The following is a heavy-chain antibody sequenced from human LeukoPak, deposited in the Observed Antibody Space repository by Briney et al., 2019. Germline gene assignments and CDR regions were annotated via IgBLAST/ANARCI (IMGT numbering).Heavy chain of an antibody. J-gene: IGHJ3*02. CDR3: AREGYAQDAFDI. CDR2: MYTSGSP. V-gene: IGHV4-4*07. D-gene: IGHD2-2*01. CDR1: GGSISNYD. Sequence: SETLSLTCTVSGGSISNYDWSWIRQPAGKGLEWIGRMYTSGSPNYNPSLKSRVTMSEDTSKKQFYLKLSSVTAADTAVYYCAREGYAQDAFDIWGQGTMVTVSS.